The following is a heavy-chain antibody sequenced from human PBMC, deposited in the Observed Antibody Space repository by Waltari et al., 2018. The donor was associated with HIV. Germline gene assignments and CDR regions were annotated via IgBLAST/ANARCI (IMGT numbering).Heavy chain of an antibody. Sequence: EVRLDEPGGTTVKPGWSLRLPCVGSGFSFQRYALSWFRQRAEKPAEGVGLCRSRSYGGTSHCAASVDGPFGIARDDPRCIVHLHMTILNIEYTGVYYCVRDPLPNCAADSCYPFWGQGTVVTVSS. D-gene: IGHD2-2*01. CDR3: VRDPLPNCAADSCYPF. CDR2: CRSRSYGGTS. J-gene: IGHJ1*01. V-gene: IGHV3-49*05. CDR1: GFSFQRYA.